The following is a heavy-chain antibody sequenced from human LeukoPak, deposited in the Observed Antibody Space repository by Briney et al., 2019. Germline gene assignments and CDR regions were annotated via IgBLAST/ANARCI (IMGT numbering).Heavy chain of an antibody. J-gene: IGHJ1*01. CDR3: ARDTLHPVDSSSWYPGEYFQH. D-gene: IGHD6-13*01. CDR1: GFTLSSYA. V-gene: IGHV3-23*01. Sequence: GGSLRLSCAASGFTLSSYAMSWVRQAPGKGLEWVSAISGSGGSTYYADSVKGRFTISRDNSKNTLYLQMNSLRAEDTAVYYCARDTLHPVDSSSWYPGEYFQHWGQGTLVTVSS. CDR2: ISGSGGST.